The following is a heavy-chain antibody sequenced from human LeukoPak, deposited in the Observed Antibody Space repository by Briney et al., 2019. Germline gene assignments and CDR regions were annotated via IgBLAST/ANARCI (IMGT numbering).Heavy chain of an antibody. V-gene: IGHV4-61*09. CDR2: IYTTGST. Sequence: SETLSLTCTVSGGSISSGSYYWSWIRQPAGKGLEWIGHIYTTGSTNYNLSLKSRLTMSVDTSKNQVSLNLRSVTAADTAVYYCARDNRWEPLSGALDIWGQGTEVTVSS. J-gene: IGHJ3*02. CDR1: GGSISSGSYY. D-gene: IGHD1-26*01. CDR3: ARDNRWEPLSGALDI.